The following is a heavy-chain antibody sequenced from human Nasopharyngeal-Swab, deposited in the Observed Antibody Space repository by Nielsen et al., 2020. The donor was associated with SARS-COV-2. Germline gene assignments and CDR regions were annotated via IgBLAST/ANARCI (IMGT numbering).Heavy chain of an antibody. CDR1: GVSITSQY. V-gene: IGHV4-59*11. CDR2: ISHNSGT. J-gene: IGHJ5*02. Sequence: SETLSFTCTVSGVSITSQYWSWIRQPPGKGLEWIGYISHNSGTSYNPSLKSRVTMFMDTSKNQFSLRLRSVTAADTAVYYCAKEGATGWFDPCGQGTLVTVSS. CDR3: AKEGATGWFDP.